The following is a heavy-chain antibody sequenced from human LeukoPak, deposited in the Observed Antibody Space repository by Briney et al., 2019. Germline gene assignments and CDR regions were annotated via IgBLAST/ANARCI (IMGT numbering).Heavy chain of an antibody. V-gene: IGHV4-34*01. CDR2: INHSGST. J-gene: IGHJ4*02. Sequence: SETLSLTCAVYGGSFSGYYWSWIRQPPGKGLEWIGEINHSGSTNYNPSLKSRVTISVDTSKNQFSLKLSSVTAADTAVYYCARGGGPTEPFDYWGQGTLVTVSS. CDR3: ARGGGPTEPFDY. D-gene: IGHD1-14*01. CDR1: GGSFSGYY.